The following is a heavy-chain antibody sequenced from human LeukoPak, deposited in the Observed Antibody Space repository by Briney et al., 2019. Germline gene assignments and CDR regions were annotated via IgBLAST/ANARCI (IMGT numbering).Heavy chain of an antibody. CDR3: AKPGGTGTTSYLWDY. V-gene: IGHV3-23*01. CDR2: ISGSGGST. D-gene: IGHD1-7*01. Sequence: GGSLRLSCAAAGFTFSSYAMSWVRQAPGKGLEWVSAISGSGGSTYYADSVKGRFTISRDNSKNTLYLQMNSLRAEDTAVYYCAKPGGTGTTSYLWDYWGQGTLVTVSS. CDR1: GFTFSSYA. J-gene: IGHJ4*02.